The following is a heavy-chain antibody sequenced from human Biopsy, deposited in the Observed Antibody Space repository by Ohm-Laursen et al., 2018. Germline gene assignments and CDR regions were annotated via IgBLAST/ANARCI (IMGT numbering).Heavy chain of an antibody. J-gene: IGHJ4*02. D-gene: IGHD2-2*01. CDR2: IYYTGST. V-gene: IGHV4-59*01. CDR1: RDSISNYY. Sequence: GTLSLTCTVSRDSISNYYWTRIRQSPGKGLEWIGYIYYTGSTNYNPSVKSRVTISVDTSKNQFSLKLNSVTAADTAVYYCARMPHFDYWGQGILVTVSS. CDR3: ARMPHFDY.